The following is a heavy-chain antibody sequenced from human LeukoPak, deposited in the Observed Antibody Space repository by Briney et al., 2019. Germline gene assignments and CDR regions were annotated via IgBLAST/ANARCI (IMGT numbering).Heavy chain of an antibody. V-gene: IGHV3-64*01. CDR3: ARARDGYNYFWFDP. CDR2: ISSNGGST. CDR1: GFSFSSYA. J-gene: IGHJ5*02. Sequence: GGSLRLSCAASGFSFSSYAMHWVRQAPGKGLEYVSAISSNGGSTYYANSVKGRFPISRDNSKNPLYLQMGSLRAEDMAVYYCARARDGYNYFWFDPWGQGTLVTVSS. D-gene: IGHD5-24*01.